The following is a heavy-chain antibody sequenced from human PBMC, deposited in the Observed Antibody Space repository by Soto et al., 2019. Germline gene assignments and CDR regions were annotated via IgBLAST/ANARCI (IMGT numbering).Heavy chain of an antibody. J-gene: IGHJ4*02. V-gene: IGHV1-69*02. CDR2: IIPILGIA. D-gene: IGHD6-13*01. Sequence: QVQLVQSGAEVKKPGSSVKVSCKASGGTFSSYTISWVRQAPGQGLEWMGRIIPILGIANYAQKFQDRVTITADKSTSTAYMELSSLRSEDTAVYYCLAAAGTEGFDYWGQGTLVTVSS. CDR1: GGTFSSYT. CDR3: LAAAGTEGFDY.